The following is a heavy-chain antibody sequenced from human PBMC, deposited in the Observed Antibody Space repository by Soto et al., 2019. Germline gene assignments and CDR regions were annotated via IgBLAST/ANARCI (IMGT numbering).Heavy chain of an antibody. V-gene: IGHV3-30-3*01. Sequence: QVQLVESGRGVVQPGRSLRLSCAASGLTFSSHAMHWVRQAPGKGLEWVAVISYDGTNKYYADSVKGRFTISRDNSKNTLYLQLNSLRSEDTAVYYCAREKYDDYFFDYWGQGTLVTVSS. D-gene: IGHD4-17*01. CDR3: AREKYDDYFFDY. CDR2: ISYDGTNK. CDR1: GLTFSSHA. J-gene: IGHJ4*02.